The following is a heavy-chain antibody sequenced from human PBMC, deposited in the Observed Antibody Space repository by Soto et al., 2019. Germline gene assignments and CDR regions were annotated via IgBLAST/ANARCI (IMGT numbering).Heavy chain of an antibody. Sequence: QVQLQESGPGLVKPSETLSLTCTVSGGSISSYYWSWIRQPPGKGLEWIGYIYYSGSTNYNPSLQSSVTISVDPSKNQFSLKLSSVTAADTAVYYCAREIGLSYTGYGMDVWGQGTTVTVSS. CDR1: GGSISSYY. D-gene: IGHD2-2*02. CDR2: IYYSGST. CDR3: AREIGLSYTGYGMDV. V-gene: IGHV4-59*01. J-gene: IGHJ6*02.